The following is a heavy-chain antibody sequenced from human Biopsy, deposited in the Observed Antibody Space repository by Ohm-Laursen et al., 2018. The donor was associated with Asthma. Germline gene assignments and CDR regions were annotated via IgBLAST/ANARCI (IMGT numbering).Heavy chain of an antibody. CDR2: SNQGGSP. Sequence: TLSLTCTVSGGSISNSNYYWGWIRQPPGKGLEWIGESNQGGSPTFNPSLKSRVTISRDTSKNQLSLKLRSVTAADTAVYYCASGPEWYGLDVWGQGTTVTVSS. D-gene: IGHD3-3*01. CDR3: ASGPEWYGLDV. CDR1: GGSISNSNYY. J-gene: IGHJ6*02. V-gene: IGHV4-39*01.